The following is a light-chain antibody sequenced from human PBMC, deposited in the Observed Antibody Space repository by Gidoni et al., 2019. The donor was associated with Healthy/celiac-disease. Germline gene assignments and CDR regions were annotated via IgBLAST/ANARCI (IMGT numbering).Light chain of an antibody. CDR1: QSISSW. CDR2: DAY. CDR3: QQYNSWT. J-gene: IGKJ1*01. V-gene: IGKV1-5*01. Sequence: DIQMTQSPSTLSASVGDRVTITCRASQSISSWLAWYQQKPGKAPKLLIYDAYSLESGVPSSFSGSGSGTEFTLTISSLQLDDFATYYCQQYNSWTFGQGTKVEIK.